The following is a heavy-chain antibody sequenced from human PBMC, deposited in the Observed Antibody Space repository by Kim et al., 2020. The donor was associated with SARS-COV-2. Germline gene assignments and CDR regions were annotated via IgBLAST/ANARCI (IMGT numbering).Heavy chain of an antibody. Sequence: PSFQGQVTISADKSISTAYLQWSSLKASDTAMYYCARRKRVVITYDAFDIWGQGTMVTVSS. V-gene: IGHV5-51*01. J-gene: IGHJ3*02. CDR3: ARRKRVVITYDAFDI. D-gene: IGHD3-22*01.